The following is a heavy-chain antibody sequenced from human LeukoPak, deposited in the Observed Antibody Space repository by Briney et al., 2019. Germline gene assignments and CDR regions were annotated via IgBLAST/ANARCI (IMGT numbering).Heavy chain of an antibody. Sequence: PGGSLRLSCAASGFTFSSYAMSWVRQAPGKGLEWVSAISGSGGSTYYADSVKGRFTISSDNSKNTLYLQMNSLRAEDTAVYYCAKTTPDDFWSGYYPSGNDAFDIWGQGTMVTVSS. CDR3: AKTTPDDFWSGYYPSGNDAFDI. J-gene: IGHJ3*02. V-gene: IGHV3-23*01. D-gene: IGHD3-3*01. CDR1: GFTFSSYA. CDR2: ISGSGGST.